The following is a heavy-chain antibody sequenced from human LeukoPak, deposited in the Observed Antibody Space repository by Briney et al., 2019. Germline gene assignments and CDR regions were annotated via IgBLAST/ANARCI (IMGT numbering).Heavy chain of an antibody. CDR3: ARDQDGGGPHDY. CDR1: GFTFSSYS. Sequence: GGSLRLSCAASGFTFSSYSMNWVRQAPGKGPEWVSSISSSSSYIYYADSVKGRFTISRDNAKNSLYLQMNSLRAEDTAVYYCARDQDGGGPHDYWGQGTLVTVSS. J-gene: IGHJ4*02. CDR2: ISSSSSYI. V-gene: IGHV3-21*01. D-gene: IGHD3-10*01.